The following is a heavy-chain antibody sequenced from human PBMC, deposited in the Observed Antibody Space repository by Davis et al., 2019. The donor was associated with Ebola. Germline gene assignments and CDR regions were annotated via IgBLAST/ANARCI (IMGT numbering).Heavy chain of an antibody. Sequence: GESLKIFCAASGFTFSDSAMHWVRQASGRGLEWVGRIRSKANTYATTYAASVKGRFTISRDDSKNTAYLQMNSLKTDDTAVYYCTNRKNEYWGQGTLVTVSS. J-gene: IGHJ4*02. CDR3: TNRKNEY. CDR2: IRSKANTYAT. V-gene: IGHV3-73*01. CDR1: GFTFSDSA.